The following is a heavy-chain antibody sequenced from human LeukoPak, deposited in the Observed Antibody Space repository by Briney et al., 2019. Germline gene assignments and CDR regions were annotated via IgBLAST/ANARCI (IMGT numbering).Heavy chain of an antibody. D-gene: IGHD1-26*01. CDR3: ARGEWDLRFDN. CDR1: GGTISCYY. Sequence: PAETLSLTCTFSGGTISCYYWHWIRQPPGKGLEWIGHIFYSGSTNYNPSLKSRVTISVDKTKNQFSLKLSTVTAADTAVYYCARGEWDLRFDNWGQGTLVTVSS. J-gene: IGHJ4*02. V-gene: IGHV4-59*01. CDR2: IFYSGST.